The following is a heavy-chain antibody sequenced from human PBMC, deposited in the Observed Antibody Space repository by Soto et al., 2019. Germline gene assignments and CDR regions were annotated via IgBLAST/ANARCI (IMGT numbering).Heavy chain of an antibody. CDR1: GYTFTGYY. D-gene: IGHD5-18*01. CDR2: INPNSGGT. J-gene: IGHJ5*02. CDR3: ARWIQLWSRARGWFDP. V-gene: IGHV1-2*02. Sequence: QVQLVQSGAEVKKPGASVKVSCKASGYTFTGYYMHWVRQAPGQGLEWMGWINPNSGGTNYAQKFQGRVTMTRDTSISTAYMELSRPRSDDTAVYYCARWIQLWSRARGWFDPWGQGTLVTVSS.